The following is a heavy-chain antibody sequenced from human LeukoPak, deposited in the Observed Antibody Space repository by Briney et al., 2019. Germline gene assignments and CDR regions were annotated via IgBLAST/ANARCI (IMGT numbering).Heavy chain of an antibody. CDR1: GGSISSYY. V-gene: IGHV4-59*01. Sequence: EPSETLSLTCTVSGGSISSYYWSWIRQPPGKGLEWIGYIYYSGSTNYNPSLKSRVTISVDTSKNQFSLKLSSVTAADTAVYYCASSPVLRFLEWLPSYFDYWGQGTLVTVSS. CDR2: IYYSGST. CDR3: ASSPVLRFLEWLPSYFDY. D-gene: IGHD3-3*01. J-gene: IGHJ4*02.